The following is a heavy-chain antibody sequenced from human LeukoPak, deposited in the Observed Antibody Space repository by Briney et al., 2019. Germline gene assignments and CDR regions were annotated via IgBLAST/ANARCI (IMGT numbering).Heavy chain of an antibody. CDR2: ISAYNGNT. V-gene: IGHV1-18*04. CDR1: GYTFTSYG. D-gene: IGHD6-19*01. CDR3: ARAPSSGWSLYYFDY. J-gene: IGHJ4*02. Sequence: GASVTVSSKASGYTFTSYGISWVRQAPGQGLEWMGWISAYNGNTNYAQKLQGRVTMTTDTSTSTAYMELRSLRSDDTAVYYCARAPSSGWSLYYFDYWGQGTLVTVSS.